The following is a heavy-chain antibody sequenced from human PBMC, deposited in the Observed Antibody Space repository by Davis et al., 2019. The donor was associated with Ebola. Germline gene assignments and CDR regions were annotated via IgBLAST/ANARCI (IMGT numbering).Heavy chain of an antibody. Sequence: AASVKVSCKASGGTFSSYAISWVRQAPGQGLEWMGGIIPIFGTANYAQKFQGRVTITADESTSTAYMELSSLRSEDTAVYYCARGEYSSGWYTRYWYFDLWGRGTLVTVSS. D-gene: IGHD6-19*01. J-gene: IGHJ2*01. V-gene: IGHV1-69*13. CDR2: IIPIFGTA. CDR3: ARGEYSSGWYTRYWYFDL. CDR1: GGTFSSYA.